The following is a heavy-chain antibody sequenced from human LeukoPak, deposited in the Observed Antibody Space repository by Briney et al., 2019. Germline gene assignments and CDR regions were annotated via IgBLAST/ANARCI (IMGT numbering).Heavy chain of an antibody. CDR1: GASIHNSGYF. CDR2: NYDSGSA. V-gene: IGHV4-31*03. Sequence: SQTLSPTCPVSGASIHNSGYFWSWIRQHPGKGLEWLAYNYDSGSAYYNPSLKYRVIISVDASKNQFSLKLTSVTAADTAVYYCARGSELFDYWGQGALVTVSS. CDR3: ARGSELFDY. D-gene: IGHD1-26*01. J-gene: IGHJ4*02.